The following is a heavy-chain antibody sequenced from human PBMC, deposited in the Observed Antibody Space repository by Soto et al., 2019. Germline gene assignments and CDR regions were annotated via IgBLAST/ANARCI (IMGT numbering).Heavy chain of an antibody. CDR2: IYHSGST. CDR1: SDFISTSTW. V-gene: IGHV4-4*02. J-gene: IGHJ4*02. Sequence: PSETLSLTCAVSSDFISTSTWWSWVRQPPGRGLEWIGEIYHSGSTNYNPSLKSRVTISVDKTKKQFALNLSSVTAADTAVYYCASSTGSLAGDYWGQGTLVTVSS. CDR3: ASSTGSLAGDY. D-gene: IGHD2-15*01.